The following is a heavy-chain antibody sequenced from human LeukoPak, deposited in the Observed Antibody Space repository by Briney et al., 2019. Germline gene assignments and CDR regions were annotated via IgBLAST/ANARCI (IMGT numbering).Heavy chain of an antibody. CDR1: GGTYSSYA. CDR2: IIPIPGIA. V-gene: IGHV1-69*04. CDR3: ARVSSSWIGWFDP. J-gene: IGHJ5*02. Sequence: SVKVSCKASGGTYSSYAISWVRQAPGQGLEWMGRIIPIPGIANYAQKFQGRVTITADKSTSTAYMELSSLRSEDTAVYYCARVSSSWIGWFDPWGQGTLVTVSS. D-gene: IGHD6-13*01.